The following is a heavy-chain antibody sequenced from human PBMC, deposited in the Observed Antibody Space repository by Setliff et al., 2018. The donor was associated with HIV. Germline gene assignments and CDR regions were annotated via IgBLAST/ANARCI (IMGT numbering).Heavy chain of an antibody. CDR3: ARGVRGVIIDWYYFDY. V-gene: IGHV4-31*03. J-gene: IGHJ4*02. Sequence: SETLSLTCTVSGGSISSGGYYWSWIRQLPGKGLEWIGYIYYSGSTYYNPSLKSRVTISVDTSKNQFSLKLNSVTAAYTAVYYCARGVRGVIIDWYYFDYWGQGTLVTVSS. CDR2: IYYSGST. CDR1: GGSISSGGYY. D-gene: IGHD3-10*01.